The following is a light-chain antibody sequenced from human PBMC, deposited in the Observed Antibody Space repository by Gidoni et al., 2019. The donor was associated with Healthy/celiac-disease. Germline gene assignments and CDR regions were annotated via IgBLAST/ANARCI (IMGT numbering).Light chain of an antibody. J-gene: IGLJ3*02. V-gene: IGLV1-47*01. Sequence: ISCSGSSSKIGSNYVYWYQQLPGTAPKLLIYRNTQRPSGVPDPFSCSKSGTSASLAISGLRSEDEAEYYCAAWDDSLSANWVFGGGTKLTVL. CDR1: SSKIGSNY. CDR2: RNT. CDR3: AAWDDSLSANWV.